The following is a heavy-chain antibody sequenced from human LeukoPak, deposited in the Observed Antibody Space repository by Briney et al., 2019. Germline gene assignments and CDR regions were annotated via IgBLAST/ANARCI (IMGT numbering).Heavy chain of an antibody. CDR1: GFTFSSYA. Sequence: GGSLRLSCAASGFTFSSYAVSWVRQAPGKGLEWVSAISDTGGGTHYADSVKGRFTISRDNFKDTLYLQMNSLRAEDTAVYYCAKGIDSSGYYPFDHWGQGTLVTVSS. V-gene: IGHV3-23*01. CDR3: AKGIDSSGYYPFDH. J-gene: IGHJ4*02. CDR2: ISDTGGGT. D-gene: IGHD3-22*01.